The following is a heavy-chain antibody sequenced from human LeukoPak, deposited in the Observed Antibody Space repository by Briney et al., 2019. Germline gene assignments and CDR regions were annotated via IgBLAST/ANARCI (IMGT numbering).Heavy chain of an antibody. CDR2: IYYSGST. Sequence: ASETLSLTCTVSGGSISSYYWSWIRQPPGKGLEWIGYIYYSGSTNYNPSLKSRVTISVDTSKNQFSLKLSSVTAADTAVYYCARLRYYYYMDVWGKGTTVTVSS. J-gene: IGHJ6*03. CDR3: ARLRYYYYMDV. CDR1: GGSISSYY. V-gene: IGHV4-59*01.